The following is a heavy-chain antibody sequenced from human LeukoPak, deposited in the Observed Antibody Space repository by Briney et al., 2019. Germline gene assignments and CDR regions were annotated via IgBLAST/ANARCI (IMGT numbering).Heavy chain of an antibody. CDR2: IYYSGST. Sequence: SETLSLTCTVSSGSISSYYWSWIRQPPGKGLEWIGYIYYSGSTNYNPSLKSRVTISVDTSKDQFSLKLSSVTAADTAVYYCARVLAYSGSFDIWGQGTMVTVSS. CDR1: SGSISSYY. J-gene: IGHJ3*02. D-gene: IGHD3-3*02. V-gene: IGHV4-59*01. CDR3: ARVLAYSGSFDI.